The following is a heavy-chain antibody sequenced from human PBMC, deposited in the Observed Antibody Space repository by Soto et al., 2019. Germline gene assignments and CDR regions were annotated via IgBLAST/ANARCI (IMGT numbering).Heavy chain of an antibody. CDR1: GGSISSYY. CDR3: ARGRGTAMVEYYFDY. J-gene: IGHJ4*02. V-gene: IGHV4-59*01. Sequence: SETLSLTCTVSGGSISSYYWSWIRQPPGKGLEWIGYIYYSGSTNYNPSLKSRVTISVDTSKNQFSLKLSSVTAADTAVYYCARGRGTAMVEYYFDYWGQGTLVTVSS. CDR2: IYYSGST. D-gene: IGHD5-18*01.